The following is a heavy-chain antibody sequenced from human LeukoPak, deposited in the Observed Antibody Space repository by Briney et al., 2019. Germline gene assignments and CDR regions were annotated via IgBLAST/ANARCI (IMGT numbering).Heavy chain of an antibody. CDR1: GFTVSSNY. J-gene: IGHJ3*02. CDR2: IYSGGST. D-gene: IGHD2-8*01. CDR3: AREIVHAFDI. V-gene: IGHV3-53*04. Sequence: PGGSLRLSCAASGFTVSSNYMSWVRQAPGKGPEWVSVIYSGGSTYYADSVKGRFTISRHNSKNTLYLQMNSLRAEDTAVYYCAREIVHAFDIWGQGTMVTVSS.